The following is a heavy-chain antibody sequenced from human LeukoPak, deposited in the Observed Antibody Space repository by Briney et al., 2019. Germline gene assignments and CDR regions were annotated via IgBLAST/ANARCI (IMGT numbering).Heavy chain of an antibody. CDR2: IKEDESEK. CDR3: AAYRGAHHKTFDY. J-gene: IGHJ4*02. D-gene: IGHD1-26*01. Sequence: GGSLRLSCAASGFTLSSSWMSWVRQAPGKGLQWVANIKEDESEKDYVDSVKGRFTISRDNAKNSPDLQMNSLRAEDTAVYYCAAYRGAHHKTFDYWGQGTLVTVSS. V-gene: IGHV3-7*03. CDR1: GFTLSSSW.